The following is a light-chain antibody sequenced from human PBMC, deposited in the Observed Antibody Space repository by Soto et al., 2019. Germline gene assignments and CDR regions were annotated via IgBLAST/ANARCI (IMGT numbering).Light chain of an antibody. CDR1: NIGSKS. V-gene: IGLV3-21*04. J-gene: IGLJ2*01. CDR3: QVWDSSSDLHVV. Sequence: SYELTQPPSVSVAPGKTARITCGGNNIGSKSVHWYQQKPGQAPVLVIYYDSDRPSGIPERFSGSNSGNTVTLTISRVEAGDEADYYCQVWDSSSDLHVVFAGGTKLTVL. CDR2: YDS.